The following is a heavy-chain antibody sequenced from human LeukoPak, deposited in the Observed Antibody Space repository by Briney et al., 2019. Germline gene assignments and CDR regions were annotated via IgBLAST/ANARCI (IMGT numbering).Heavy chain of an antibody. D-gene: IGHD3/OR15-3a*01. CDR3: ARAFGLTDY. Sequence: GGSLRLSCAASGFTFDDYGMSWVRQAPGKGLGWVCGINWNGGSKGYADSVKGRFTISRDNAKNSLYLQMNSLRDEDTAVYYCARAFGLTDYWGQGTLVTVSS. CDR2: INWNGGSK. J-gene: IGHJ4*02. V-gene: IGHV3-20*04. CDR1: GFTFDDYG.